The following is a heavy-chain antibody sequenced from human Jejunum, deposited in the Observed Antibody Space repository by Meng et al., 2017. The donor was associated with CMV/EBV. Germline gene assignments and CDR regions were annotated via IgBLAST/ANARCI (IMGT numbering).Heavy chain of an antibody. D-gene: IGHD1-1*01. Sequence: VSGESMRSHYWTWIRQHPGKGLEWMGHVYYSGSATYSPSLRSRVTISVDMSKNQFSLKLRSVTAADTAMYFCARGLGHASNNSHDYWGQGTLVTVSS. V-gene: IGHV4-59*11. J-gene: IGHJ4*02. CDR2: VYYSGSA. CDR3: ARGLGHASNNSHDY. CDR1: GESMRSHY.